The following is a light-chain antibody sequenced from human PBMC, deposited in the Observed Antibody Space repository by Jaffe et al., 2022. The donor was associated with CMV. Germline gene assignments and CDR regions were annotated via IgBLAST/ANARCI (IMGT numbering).Light chain of an antibody. CDR1: SSDVGGYNL. V-gene: IGLV2-23*02. CDR3: CSYAGSITHVI. J-gene: IGLJ2*01. CDR2: DVS. Sequence: QSALTQPASVSGSPGQSITISCTGTSSDVGGYNLVSWYQQDAGKAPKLMIYDVSQRPSGVSTRFSGSKSGNTASLTISGLQADDEADYYCCSYAGSITHVIFGGGTKLTVL.